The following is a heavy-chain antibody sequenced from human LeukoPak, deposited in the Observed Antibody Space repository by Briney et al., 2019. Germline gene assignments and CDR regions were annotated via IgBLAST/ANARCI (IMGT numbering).Heavy chain of an antibody. J-gene: IGHJ4*02. D-gene: IGHD6-19*01. CDR1: GFTFRNYA. CDR3: AKDARRSSGWWFFDH. Sequence: GGSLRLSCAASGFTFRNYAMSWVRQAPRKGLEWVSAISAGGDRTYYADSVRGRFTLSRDKSKNTLYLQMNSLRAEDTAVYYCAKDARRSSGWWFFDHWGQGTLVTVSS. CDR2: ISAGGDRT. V-gene: IGHV3-23*01.